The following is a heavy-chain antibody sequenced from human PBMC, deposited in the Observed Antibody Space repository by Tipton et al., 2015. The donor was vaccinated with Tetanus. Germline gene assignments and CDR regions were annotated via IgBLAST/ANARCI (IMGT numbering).Heavy chain of an antibody. CDR2: IYYSGST. Sequence: TLSLTCTVSGGSISSYYWSWIRQPPGKGLEWIGYIYYSGSTNYNPSLKSRVTISVDTSKNQFSLKLSSVTAADTAVYYCARGSGSYYGDFDYWVQGTLVAVSS. CDR3: ARGSGSYYGDFDY. CDR1: GGSISSYY. D-gene: IGHD3-10*01. V-gene: IGHV4-59*01. J-gene: IGHJ4*02.